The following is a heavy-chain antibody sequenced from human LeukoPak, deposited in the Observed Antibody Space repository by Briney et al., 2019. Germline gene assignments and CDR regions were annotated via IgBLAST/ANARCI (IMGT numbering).Heavy chain of an antibody. D-gene: IGHD3-3*01. CDR2: IKEDGTEK. CDR3: ARDAEVGTLFGVLSRYNWFDP. V-gene: IGHV3-7*01. Sequence: GGSLRLSCAASGFSFSYFWMSWVRQPPGKGLEGVANIKEDGTEKYYVDSVKGRFTISRDNAKKSLFLQMNSLRAEDTAVYYCARDAEVGTLFGVLSRYNWFDPWGQGALVTVSS. J-gene: IGHJ5*02. CDR1: GFSFSYFW.